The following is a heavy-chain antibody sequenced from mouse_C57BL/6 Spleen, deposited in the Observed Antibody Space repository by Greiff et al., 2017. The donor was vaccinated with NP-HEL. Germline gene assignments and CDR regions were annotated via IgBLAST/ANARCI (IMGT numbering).Heavy chain of an antibody. V-gene: IGHV1-82*01. CDR3: AREVWEVYFDY. Sequence: QVQLQQSGPELVKPGASVKISCKASGYAFSSSWMNWVKQRPGKGLEWIGRIYPGDGDTNYNGKFKGKATLTADKSSSTAYMQLSSLTSEDSSFYCCAREVWEVYFDYWGQGTTLTVSS. D-gene: IGHD4-1*01. J-gene: IGHJ2*01. CDR1: GYAFSSSW. CDR2: IYPGDGDT.